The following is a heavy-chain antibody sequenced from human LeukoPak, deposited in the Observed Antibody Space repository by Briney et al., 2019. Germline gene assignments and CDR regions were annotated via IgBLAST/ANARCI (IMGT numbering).Heavy chain of an antibody. J-gene: IGHJ5*02. V-gene: IGHV3-23*01. CDR1: GFPFSSHA. CDR2: ISNGKT. Sequence: GGSLRLSCAASGFPFSSHAMSWVRQPPGKGLEWVAAISNGKTYYADSVRGRFAISRDDSTNTVYLHMNSLRNEDTALYHCVREAGYCAPVCVKTNWFDPWGQGTLVTVSS. D-gene: IGHD2-15*01. CDR3: VREAGYCAPVCVKTNWFDP.